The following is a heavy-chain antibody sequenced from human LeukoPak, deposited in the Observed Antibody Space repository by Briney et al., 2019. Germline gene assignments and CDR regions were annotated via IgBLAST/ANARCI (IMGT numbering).Heavy chain of an antibody. Sequence: RALVKVSCKASGYTFTGYYMHWVRQAPGQGLEWMGWINPNSGGTNYAQKFQGRVTMTRDTSISTAYMELSRLRSDDTAVYYCARDLAQVAICFDIWGQGTMVTVSS. CDR3: ARDLAQVAICFDI. CDR2: INPNSGGT. V-gene: IGHV1-2*02. D-gene: IGHD5-12*01. J-gene: IGHJ3*02. CDR1: GYTFTGYY.